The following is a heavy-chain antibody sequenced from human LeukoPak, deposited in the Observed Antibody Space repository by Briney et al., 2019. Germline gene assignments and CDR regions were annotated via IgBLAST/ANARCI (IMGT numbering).Heavy chain of an antibody. CDR1: GGSISSSSYY. V-gene: IGHV4-39*01. CDR2: IYYSGSS. D-gene: IGHD6-13*01. J-gene: IGHJ5*02. CDR3: ARQSLYSSRLHANNWFDP. Sequence: PSETLSLTCTVSGGSISSSSYYWGWIRQPPGKGLEWIGNIYYSGSSYYNPSLKSRATISVDTSKNQFSLKLSSVTAADTAVYYCARQSLYSSRLHANNWFDPWGQGTLVTVSS.